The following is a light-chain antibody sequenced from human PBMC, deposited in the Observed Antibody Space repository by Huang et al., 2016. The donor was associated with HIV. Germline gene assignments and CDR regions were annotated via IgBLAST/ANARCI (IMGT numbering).Light chain of an antibody. CDR2: DAS. V-gene: IGKV3-15*01. J-gene: IGKJ1*01. CDR1: HNVTAN. CDR3: QQYTNPPPWT. Sequence: VVLTQSPAALSVSPGERVTLSCRASHNVTANLAWYLHKPGQAPRVLIYDASTSAAGSPARVSGSGSGTEFTLTISSLQSDDAGVYYCQQYTNPPPWTFGQGTRVEI.